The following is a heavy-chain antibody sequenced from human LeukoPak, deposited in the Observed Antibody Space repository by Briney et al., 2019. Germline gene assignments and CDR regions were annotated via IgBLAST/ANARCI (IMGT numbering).Heavy chain of an antibody. CDR3: ARDHTPYSYSSGYFDY. CDR2: MWYDGSDS. V-gene: IGHV3-33*08. J-gene: IGHJ4*02. CDR1: GFTFSAYA. D-gene: IGHD6-19*01. Sequence: GGSLRLSCAASGFTFSAYAMNWVRQTPGKGLEWVAVMWYDGSDSYYADSVKGRFTISRDNSRNTLYLQMNSLRAEDTAVYYCARDHTPYSYSSGYFDYWGQGTLVTVSS.